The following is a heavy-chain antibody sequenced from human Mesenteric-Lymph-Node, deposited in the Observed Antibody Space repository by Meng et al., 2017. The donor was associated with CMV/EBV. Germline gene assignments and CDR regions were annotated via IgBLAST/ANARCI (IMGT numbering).Heavy chain of an antibody. J-gene: IGHJ4*02. CDR2: LYYSGST. Sequence: SETLSLTCTVSGGSVTSGPYYWGWVRQSPGKGPEWIASLYYSGSTYYSPSLKSRVTISIDTSKNQFSLEVRSVTAADTSVYYCVRQAGGYNSHWFPFDHWGRGTLVTVSS. D-gene: IGHD5-24*01. CDR1: GGSVTSGPYY. CDR3: VRQAGGYNSHWFPFDH. V-gene: IGHV4-39*01.